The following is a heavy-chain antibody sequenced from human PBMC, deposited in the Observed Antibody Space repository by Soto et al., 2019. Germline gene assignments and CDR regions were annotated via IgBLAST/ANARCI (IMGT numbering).Heavy chain of an antibody. V-gene: IGHV4-30-4*01. Sequence: SETLSLTCAVSGASVISGDYYWSWIRQPPGKGLEWIGYIYYSGSTYYNPSLKSRVTISVDTSKNQFSLKLSSVTAADTAVYYCARVWGGCDDDCYFYFDYWGQGTLVTVSS. CDR3: ARVWGGCDDDCYFYFDY. D-gene: IGHD2-21*02. CDR1: GASVISGDYY. CDR2: IYYSGST. J-gene: IGHJ4*02.